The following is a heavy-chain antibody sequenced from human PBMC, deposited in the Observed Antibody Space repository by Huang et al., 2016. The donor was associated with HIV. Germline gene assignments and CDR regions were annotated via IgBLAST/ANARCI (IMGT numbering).Heavy chain of an antibody. V-gene: IGHV4-39*02. Sequence: QLQLQESGPGLVKPSETLSLTCTVSGGSIRSDNYYWGWIRQPPGKGLGWIGRSYYSVRTYYNPSLKRRVTITVDTAKNHFSLRMRSVTAADTAVYYCARLPGSITMIRGVITDPYWGQGTLVTVSS. CDR3: ARLPGSITMIRGVITDPY. CDR2: SYYSVRT. J-gene: IGHJ4*02. CDR1: GGSIRSDNYY. D-gene: IGHD3-10*01.